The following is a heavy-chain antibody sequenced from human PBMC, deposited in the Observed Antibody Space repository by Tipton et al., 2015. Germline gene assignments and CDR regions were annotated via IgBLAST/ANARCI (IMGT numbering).Heavy chain of an antibody. CDR2: INYNNDHI. Sequence: SLRLSCAASGLTLRFYGMTWVRQAPGKGLEWVSSINYNNDHIYYSDSVKGRFTISKDNSKNTLYLQMDSLRADDAALYYCAKVSRGIYNRPGPVGDFHYGMDVWGLGTTVIVS. J-gene: IGHJ6*02. D-gene: IGHD3-16*01. CDR3: AKVSRGIYNRPGPVGDFHYGMDV. CDR1: GLTLRFYG. V-gene: IGHV3-23*01.